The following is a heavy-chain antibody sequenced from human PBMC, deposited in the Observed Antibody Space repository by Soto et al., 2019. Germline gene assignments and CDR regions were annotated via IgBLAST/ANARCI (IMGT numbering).Heavy chain of an antibody. Sequence: QVQLVQSGAEVKKPGASVKVSCKASGYTFTSYYMHWVRQAPGQGLEWMGIINPSGGSTSYGQKFQGRVTMTRNTSTSTVYMELSSMRSEDTAVYYCAREHTRHFDYWGQGTLVTVSS. J-gene: IGHJ4*02. V-gene: IGHV1-46*03. CDR1: GYTFTSYY. CDR2: INPSGGST. CDR3: AREHTRHFDY.